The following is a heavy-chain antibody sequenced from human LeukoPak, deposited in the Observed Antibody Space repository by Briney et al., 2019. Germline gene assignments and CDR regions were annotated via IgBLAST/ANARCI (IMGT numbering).Heavy chain of an antibody. CDR2: IYYSGST. V-gene: IGHV4-31*03. D-gene: IGHD6-19*01. CDR1: GGSISSGGYY. Sequence: SETLSLTCTVSGGSISSGGYYWSWIRQHPGKGLEWIGYIYYSGSTYYNPSLKSRVTISVDTSKNQFSLKLSSVTAADTAVYYCARDVSGGWYQDSNYWGQGTLVTVSS. CDR3: ARDVSGGWYQDSNY. J-gene: IGHJ4*02.